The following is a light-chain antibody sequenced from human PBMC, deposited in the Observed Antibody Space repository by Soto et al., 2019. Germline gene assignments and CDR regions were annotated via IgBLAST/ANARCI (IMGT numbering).Light chain of an antibody. CDR3: LQYNNWPPFT. CDR2: DAS. J-gene: IGKJ3*01. Sequence: EIVMTQSPATLSVSPGERASLSCRASQSVGSKLAWYQHKPGQAPSLLIYDASTRDTGCPARFSGSGSGTEFSLTISSLQPDDFAAYYYLQYNNWPPFTFGPGTKVDI. CDR1: QSVGSK. V-gene: IGKV3-15*01.